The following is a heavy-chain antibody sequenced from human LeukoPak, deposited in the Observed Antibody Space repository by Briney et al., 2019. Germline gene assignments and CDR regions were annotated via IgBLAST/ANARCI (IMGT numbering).Heavy chain of an antibody. CDR3: ARYSPAYYADY. D-gene: IGHD3-9*01. J-gene: IGHJ4*02. CDR1: GYSFTRFW. Sequence: RLGESLKISCKGSGYSFTRFWIGWVRQMPGKGLEWMGIIYLRDSDIRYSPSFQGQVIISADKSISTAYLQWSSLKASDTAIYYCARYSPAYYADYWGQGTLVTVSS. V-gene: IGHV5-51*01. CDR2: IYLRDSDI.